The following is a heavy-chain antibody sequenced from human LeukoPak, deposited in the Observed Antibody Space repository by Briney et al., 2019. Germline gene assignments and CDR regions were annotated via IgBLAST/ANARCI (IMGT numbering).Heavy chain of an antibody. CDR2: FDPEDGET. D-gene: IGHD3-22*01. CDR1: GYTLTELS. V-gene: IGHV1-24*01. CDR3: ASGKEYYYDSSGYSPLDY. J-gene: IGHJ4*02. Sequence: ASVKVSCKVSGYTLTELSMHWVRQAPGKGLEWMGGFDPEDGETIYAQKFQGRVTMTRDTSISTAYMELSRLRSDDTAVYYCASGKEYYYDSSGYSPLDYWGQGTLVTVSS.